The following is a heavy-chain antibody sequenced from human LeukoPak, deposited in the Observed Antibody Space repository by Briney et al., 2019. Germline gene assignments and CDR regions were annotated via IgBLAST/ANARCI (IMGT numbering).Heavy chain of an antibody. J-gene: IGHJ4*02. D-gene: IGHD3-22*01. V-gene: IGHV1-69*04. CDR2: IIPILGIA. CDR3: AVDSSGSPFDY. Sequence: ASVKVSFKASGGPFSSYAISWVRPAPGQGLEWMGRIIPILGIANYAQKFQGRVTITADKSTSTAYMELSSLRSEDTAVYYCAVDSSGSPFDYWGQGTLVTVSS. CDR1: GGPFSSYA.